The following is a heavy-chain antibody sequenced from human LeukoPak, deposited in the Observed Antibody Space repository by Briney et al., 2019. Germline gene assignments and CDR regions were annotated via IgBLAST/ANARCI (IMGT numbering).Heavy chain of an antibody. CDR3: ARDRGSSWTYYFDY. Sequence: SETLSLTCTVSGYSISSGYYWSWIRQPPGKGLEWIGYIYYSGSTNYNPSLKSRVTISVDTSKNQFSLKLSSVTAADTAVYYCARDRGSSWTYYFDYWGQGTLVTVSS. J-gene: IGHJ4*02. V-gene: IGHV4-61*01. CDR2: IYYSGST. D-gene: IGHD6-13*01. CDR1: GYSISSGYY.